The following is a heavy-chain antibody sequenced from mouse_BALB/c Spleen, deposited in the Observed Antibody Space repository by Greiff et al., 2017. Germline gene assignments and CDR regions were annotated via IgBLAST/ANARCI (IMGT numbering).Heavy chain of an antibody. V-gene: IGHV1S132*01. J-gene: IGHJ4*01. D-gene: IGHD2-4*01. CDR3: ARGDYGGEYYYAMDY. CDR1: GYTFTSYW. CDR2: IFPGTGTT. Sequence: QVQLQQSGAELVKPGASVKLSCKTSGYTFTSYWIQWVKQRPGQGLGWIGEIFPGTGTTYYNEKFKGKATLTIDTSSSTAYMQLSSLTSEDSAVYFCARGDYGGEYYYAMDYWGQGTSVTVSS.